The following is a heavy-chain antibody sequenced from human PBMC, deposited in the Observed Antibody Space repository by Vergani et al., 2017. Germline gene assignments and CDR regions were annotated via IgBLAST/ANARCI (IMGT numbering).Heavy chain of an antibody. D-gene: IGHD2-15*01. V-gene: IGHV3-7*01. Sequence: EVHLEESGGGLVQPGGSLRLSCAASGFTFGDYYMAWIRLAPGKGLDWVASIKREGTETFYVDSVKGRFTISRDNAKTTLYLQMNSLRDEDRGVYYCARISGGSAPYLHYWGEGTLVTV. CDR3: ARISGGSAPYLHY. J-gene: IGHJ1*01. CDR2: IKREGTET. CDR1: GFTFGDYY.